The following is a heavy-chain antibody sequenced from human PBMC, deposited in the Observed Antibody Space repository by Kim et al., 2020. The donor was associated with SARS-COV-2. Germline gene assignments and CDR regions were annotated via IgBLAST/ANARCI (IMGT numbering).Heavy chain of an antibody. CDR1: GGTFSSYA. Sequence: SVKVSCKASGGTFSSYAISWVRQAPGQGLEWMGRIIPILGIANYAQKFQGRVTITADKSTSTAYMELSSLRSEDTAVYYFARVRYYGSGSYYNEYYFDYWGQGTLVTVSS. J-gene: IGHJ4*02. V-gene: IGHV1-69*04. D-gene: IGHD3-10*01. CDR2: IIPILGIA. CDR3: ARVRYYGSGSYYNEYYFDY.